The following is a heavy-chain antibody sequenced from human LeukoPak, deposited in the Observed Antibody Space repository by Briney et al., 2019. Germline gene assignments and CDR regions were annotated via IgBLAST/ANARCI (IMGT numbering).Heavy chain of an antibody. CDR1: GFTFSNCW. V-gene: IGHV3-7*01. D-gene: IGHD3-9*01. CDR2: INQDGSEK. Sequence: GGSLRLSCAASGFTFSNCWMSWVRQAPGKGLEWVANINQDGSEKYYVDSVKGRFTISRDNAKNSLYLQMNSLRAEDTAVYYCARGPERYFDWLPFDYWGQGTLVTVSS. CDR3: ARGPERYFDWLPFDY. J-gene: IGHJ4*02.